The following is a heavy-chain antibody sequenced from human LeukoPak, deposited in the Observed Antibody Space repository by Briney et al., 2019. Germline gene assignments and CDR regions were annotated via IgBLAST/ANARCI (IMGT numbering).Heavy chain of an antibody. CDR3: GKGGRDSDY. CDR2: INSGGTP. J-gene: IGHJ4*02. Sequence: GGSLRLSCAASGFTFSSYSMSWVRQAPGKGLEWVSAINSGGTPYYSDAVKGRVTISRDNSKSTLYLQLSTLRADDTAIYYCGKGGRDSDYWGQGTLVTVSS. D-gene: IGHD5-12*01. CDR1: GFTFSSYS. V-gene: IGHV3-23*01.